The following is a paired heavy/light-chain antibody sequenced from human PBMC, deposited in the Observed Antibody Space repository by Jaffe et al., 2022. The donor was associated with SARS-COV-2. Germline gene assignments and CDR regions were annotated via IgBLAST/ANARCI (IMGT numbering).Heavy chain of an antibody. J-gene: IGHJ1*01. Sequence: EVQLVESGGGVVQPGGSLRLSCAASGFTFSTYWMNWVRQAPGKGLEWVANIKQDGREKYYVDSVKGRFTISRDNAKNSLYLQMDSLGAEDTAVYYCARERVAEAEYFQYWGQGTLVTVSS. CDR1: GFTFSTYW. V-gene: IGHV3-7*01. CDR2: IKQDGREK. CDR3: ARERVAEAEYFQY. D-gene: IGHD6-13*01.
Light chain of an antibody. CDR2: AAS. CDR1: QDIKSS. CDR3: QQYYSYPVT. Sequence: AIRMTQSPASFSASTGDRVTITCRASQDIKSSLAWYQQKPGKAPNLLIYAASTLHSGVPSKFSGSGSGTDFTLTISYLQSEDFASYYCQQYYSYPVTFGGGTKVEIK. V-gene: IGKV1-8*01. J-gene: IGKJ4*01.